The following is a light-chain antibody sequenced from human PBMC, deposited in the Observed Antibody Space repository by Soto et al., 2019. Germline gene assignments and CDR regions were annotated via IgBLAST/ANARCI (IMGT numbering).Light chain of an antibody. CDR2: EGS. CDR1: SSDVGSYNL. V-gene: IGLV2-23*01. Sequence: QSALTQPASVSGSPGQSITISCTGTSSDVGSYNLVSWYQQHPGKAPKLMIYEGSKRPSGVSNRFFGSKSGNTASLTISWLQAEDEADYYCCSCAGSSILVFGGGTKLTVL. J-gene: IGLJ2*01. CDR3: CSCAGSSILV.